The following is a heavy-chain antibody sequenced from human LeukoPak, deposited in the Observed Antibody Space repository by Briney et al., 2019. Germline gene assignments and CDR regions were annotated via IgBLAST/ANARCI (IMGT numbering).Heavy chain of an antibody. Sequence: PSETLSLTCTVSGVSISDYYWSWIRQPPGKGLEWIGQINHSGSTNYNPSLKSRVTISVDTSKNQFSLKLSSVTAADTAVYYCASRGTYYYGSGSYYFDYWGQGTLVTVSS. V-gene: IGHV4-34*01. CDR1: GVSISDYY. D-gene: IGHD3-10*01. CDR3: ASRGTYYYGSGSYYFDY. J-gene: IGHJ4*02. CDR2: INHSGST.